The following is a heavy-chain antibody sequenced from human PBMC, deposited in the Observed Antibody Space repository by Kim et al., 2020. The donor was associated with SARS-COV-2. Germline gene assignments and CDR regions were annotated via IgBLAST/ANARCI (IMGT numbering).Heavy chain of an antibody. CDR3: ARREFWENTYYYDSRVSSAFDI. D-gene: IGHD3-22*01. J-gene: IGHJ3*02. CDR2: IYPGDSDT. V-gene: IGHV5-51*01. CDR1: GYSFTSYW. Sequence: GESLKISCKGSGYSFTSYWIGWVRQMPGKGLEWMGIIYPGDSDTRYSPSFQGQVTISADKSISTAYLQWSSLKASDTAMYYCARREFWENTYYYDSRVSSAFDIWGQGTMVTVSS.